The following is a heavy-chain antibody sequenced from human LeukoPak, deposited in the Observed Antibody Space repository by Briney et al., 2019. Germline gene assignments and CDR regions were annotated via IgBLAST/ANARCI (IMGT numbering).Heavy chain of an antibody. V-gene: IGHV1-18*01. CDR2: ISAYNGNT. J-gene: IGHJ4*02. CDR1: VYTFTSYG. CDR3: AREVTYYGSGSYY. D-gene: IGHD3-10*01. Sequence: ASVKVSCKASVYTFTSYGISWVPHAPGQGLECMGWISAYNGNTNYAQKLQGRVTMTTDTSTSTAYMELRSLRSYDTAVYYCAREVTYYGSGSYYWGQGTLVTVSS.